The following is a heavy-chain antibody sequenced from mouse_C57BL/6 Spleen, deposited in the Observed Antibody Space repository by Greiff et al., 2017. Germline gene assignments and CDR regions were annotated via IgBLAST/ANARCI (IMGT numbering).Heavy chain of an antibody. CDR2: IHPNSGST. CDR3: ARLGGYLYAMDY. V-gene: IGHV1-64*01. CDR1: GYTFTSYW. D-gene: IGHD2-2*01. Sequence: VQLQQSGAELVKPGASVKLSCKASGYTFTSYWMHWVKQRPGQGLEWIGMIHPNSGSTNYNEKFKSKATLTVDKSSSTAYMQLSSLTSEDAAVDYCARLGGYLYAMDYWGQGTSVTVSS. J-gene: IGHJ4*01.